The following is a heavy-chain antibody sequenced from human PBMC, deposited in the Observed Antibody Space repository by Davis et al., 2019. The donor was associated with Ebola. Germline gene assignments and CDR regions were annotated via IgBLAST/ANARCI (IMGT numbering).Heavy chain of an antibody. J-gene: IGHJ6*04. V-gene: IGHV4-59*12. Sequence: PSETLSLTCTVSGGSISSSYWTWIRQPPGKGLAWIGYIYHSGSTNYNPSLKSRVSKSVDTSKTQFALRLNSVTAADTAVYYCARVGAASGRELEVWGKGATVTVSS. CDR3: ARVGAASGRELEV. CDR1: GGSISSSY. CDR2: IYHSGST. D-gene: IGHD3-10*01.